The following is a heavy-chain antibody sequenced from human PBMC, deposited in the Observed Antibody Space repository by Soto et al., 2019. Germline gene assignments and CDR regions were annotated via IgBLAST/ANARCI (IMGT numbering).Heavy chain of an antibody. CDR2: IYYSGST. CDR3: ARQEGIAAAGSMDV. D-gene: IGHD6-13*01. CDR1: GGSISSSSYY. V-gene: IGHV4-39*01. J-gene: IGHJ6*02. Sequence: SETRSLTCTVSGGSISSSSYYWGWIRQPPGKGLEWIGSIYYSGSTYYNPSLKSRVTISVDTSKNQFSLKLSSVTAADTAVYYCARQEGIAAAGSMDVWGQGTTVTVSS.